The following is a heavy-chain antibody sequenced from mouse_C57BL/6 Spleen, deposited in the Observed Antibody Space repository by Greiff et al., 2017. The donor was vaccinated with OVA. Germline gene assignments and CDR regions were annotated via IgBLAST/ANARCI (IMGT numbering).Heavy chain of an antibody. CDR1: GYTFTSYW. D-gene: IGHD2-4*01. CDR2: IHPNSGST. Sequence: QVQLQQPGAELVKPGASVKLSCKASGYTFTSYWMHWVKQRPGQGLEWIGMIHPNSGSTNYNEKFKSKATLTVDKSSSTAYMQLSSLTSEDSAVYYCVRRMIYYENFDYWGQGTTLTVSS. CDR3: VRRMIYYENFDY. J-gene: IGHJ2*01. V-gene: IGHV1-64*01.